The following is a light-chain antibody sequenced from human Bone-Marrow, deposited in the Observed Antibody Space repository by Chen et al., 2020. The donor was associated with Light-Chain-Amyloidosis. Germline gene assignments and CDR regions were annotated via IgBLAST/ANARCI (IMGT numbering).Light chain of an antibody. V-gene: IGLV6-57*01. J-gene: IGLJ3*02. CDR3: QSYQGSSQGV. CDR2: EDD. CDR1: NGSIATNY. Sequence: NFMLTQPRSVSESPGKTVILSCTRRNGSIATNYVPWYQQRPGSSPTTVIYEDDQRPSGVPDRFSGAIDRSSNSSSLTISGLKTEDDADYYCQSYQGSSQGVFGGGTKLTVL.